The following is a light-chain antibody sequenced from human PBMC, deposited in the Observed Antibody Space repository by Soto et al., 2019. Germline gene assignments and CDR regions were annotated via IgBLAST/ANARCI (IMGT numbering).Light chain of an antibody. Sequence: DIQMTQSPSSLSASVGDRFTITCRASRNVNNFLNWYQQKPGKAPKLLIYKASRLERGVPSRFSGSESGTEFTLTITSLQADDFATYYCQQYDKYWTFGQGTKVDIK. CDR3: QQYDKYWT. J-gene: IGKJ1*01. CDR1: RNVNNF. V-gene: IGKV1-5*03. CDR2: KAS.